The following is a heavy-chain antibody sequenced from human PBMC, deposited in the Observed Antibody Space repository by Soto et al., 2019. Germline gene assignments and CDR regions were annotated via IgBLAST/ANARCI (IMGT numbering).Heavy chain of an antibody. Sequence: GGSLRLSCAASGFTFSSYAMSWVRQAPGKGLEWVSAISGSGGSTYYADSVKGRFTISRDNSKNTLYLQMNSLRAEDTAVYYCAKDQWADSGYETAGAFDIWGQGTMVTVSS. CDR1: GFTFSSYA. D-gene: IGHD5-12*01. V-gene: IGHV3-23*01. CDR3: AKDQWADSGYETAGAFDI. J-gene: IGHJ3*02. CDR2: ISGSGGST.